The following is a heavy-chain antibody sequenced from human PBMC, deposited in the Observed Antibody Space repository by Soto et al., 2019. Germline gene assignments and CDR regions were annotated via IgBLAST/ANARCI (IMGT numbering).Heavy chain of an antibody. CDR2: IRNQTYHETP. V-gene: IGHV3-49*04. D-gene: IGHD2-8*01. CDR1: GFSLVDFD. J-gene: IGHJ4*02. CDR3: TGAESPDTAYFSLY. Sequence: GSRRLLCILSGFSLVDFDIDLVRQATRQWLEWVGLIRNQTYHETPEYAAAVKGRFTISRDTSNGVAYLQMSSLRVDDSAVYYCTGAESPDTAYFSLYWGQGTPVTVSS.